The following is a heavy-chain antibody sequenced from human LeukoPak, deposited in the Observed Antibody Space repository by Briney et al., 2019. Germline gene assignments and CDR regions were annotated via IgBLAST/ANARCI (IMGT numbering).Heavy chain of an antibody. J-gene: IGHJ3*02. V-gene: IGHV4-34*01. CDR3: ARVGNKKLRYFDWLPRLLDI. D-gene: IGHD3-9*01. CDR1: GGSFSGYY. CDR2: INHSGST. Sequence: SETPSLTCTVYGGSFSGYYWSWIRQPPGKGLEWIGEINHSGSTNYNPSLKSRVTISVDTSKNQFSLKLSSVTAADTAVYYCARVGNKKLRYFDWLPRLLDIWGQGTMVTVSS.